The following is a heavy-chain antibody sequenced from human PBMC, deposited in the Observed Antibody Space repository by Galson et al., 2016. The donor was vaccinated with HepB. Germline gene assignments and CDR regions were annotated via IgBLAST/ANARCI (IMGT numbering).Heavy chain of an antibody. Sequence: SLRLSCAASGFTVRDHYMVWVRQAPGKGLEWLSVLYLGGSTHYVDSVKGRFTISRHDSENTLYLQMNSLRPDDTAVYYCARAPNGWYGDCWGRGTLVTVSS. CDR2: LYLGGST. CDR1: GFTVRDHY. V-gene: IGHV3-53*04. D-gene: IGHD6-19*01. J-gene: IGHJ4*02. CDR3: ARAPNGWYGDC.